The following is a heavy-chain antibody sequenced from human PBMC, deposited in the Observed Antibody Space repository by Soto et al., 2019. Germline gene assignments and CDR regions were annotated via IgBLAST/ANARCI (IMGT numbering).Heavy chain of an antibody. D-gene: IGHD3-3*01. Sequence: GALRLSCAASGFTFSSYSMNWDRQAPGKGLEWVSSISSSSSYIYYADSVKGRFTISRDNAKNSLYLQMNSMRAEDTAVYYCARGLYDFWSGYYTYYYYYGMDVWGQGTTVTVSS. CDR1: GFTFSSYS. V-gene: IGHV3-21*01. CDR3: ARGLYDFWSGYYTYYYYYGMDV. J-gene: IGHJ6*02. CDR2: ISSSSSYI.